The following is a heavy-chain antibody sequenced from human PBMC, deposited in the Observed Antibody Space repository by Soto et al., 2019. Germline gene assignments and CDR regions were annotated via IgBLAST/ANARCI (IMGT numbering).Heavy chain of an antibody. Sequence: PSETLSLACTVSGGSISNFYWSWIRQPPGKGLEWIGYVDYSGTANYNPSLKSRVSMSVDTSKNQLSLKVTSVTAADTAMYYCARADTAITTPFDYWGQGTLVTVSA. CDR3: ARADTAITTPFDY. V-gene: IGHV4-59*12. D-gene: IGHD5-18*01. CDR2: VDYSGTA. CDR1: GGSISNFY. J-gene: IGHJ4*02.